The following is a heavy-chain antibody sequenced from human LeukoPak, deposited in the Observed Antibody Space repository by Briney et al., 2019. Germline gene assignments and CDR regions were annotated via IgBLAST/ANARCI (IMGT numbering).Heavy chain of an antibody. Sequence: ASVKVSCKASGYTFTNYYIHWVRQAPGQGLDGMGTINPSVGTTRSAQGRVTLTRDTSTNTVYMELSTLRSEDTAVYYCARSVFPYYSGSGSPYNVDVRRNSCFDFWGQGTLVTVSS. CDR1: GYTFTNYY. D-gene: IGHD3-10*01. V-gene: IGHV1-46*01. CDR2: INPSVGTT. J-gene: IGHJ4*02. CDR3: ARSVFPYYSGSGSPYNVDVRRNSCFDF.